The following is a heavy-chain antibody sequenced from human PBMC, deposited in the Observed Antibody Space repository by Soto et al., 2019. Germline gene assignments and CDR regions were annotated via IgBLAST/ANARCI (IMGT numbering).Heavy chain of an antibody. J-gene: IGHJ4*02. V-gene: IGHV3-21*01. CDR1: GFTFSSYS. CDR2: ISGRSIYI. D-gene: IGHD5-12*01. CDR3: ARDRIGYENYFDY. Sequence: GGSLRLSCAASGFTFSSYSMNWVRQAPGKGLEWVSSISGRSIYIYYADSVKGRFTISRDNAKSSLYLQMNSLRAEDTAVYYCARDRIGYENYFDYWGQGTLVTVSS.